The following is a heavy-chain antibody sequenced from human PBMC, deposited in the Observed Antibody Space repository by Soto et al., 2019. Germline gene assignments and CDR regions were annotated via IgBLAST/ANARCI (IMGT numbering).Heavy chain of an antibody. CDR1: GGTFSSYA. J-gene: IGHJ6*02. CDR2: IIPIFGTT. CDR3: ARAPLRYVDSVTPYGMDV. Sequence: QVQLVQSGAEVKKPGSSVKVSCKASGGTFSSYAFNWVRQAPGQGLEWMGGIIPIFGTTNYAQKFQGRVTITADESTSTAYMELSSLRSEDTAVYYGARAPLRYVDSVTPYGMDVWGQGTTVTVSS. V-gene: IGHV1-69*12. D-gene: IGHD3-9*01.